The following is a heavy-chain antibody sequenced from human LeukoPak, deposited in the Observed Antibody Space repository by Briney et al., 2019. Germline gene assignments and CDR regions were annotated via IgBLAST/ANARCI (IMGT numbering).Heavy chain of an antibody. Sequence: ASVKVSCKASGYTFTSYGISWVRQAPGQGLEWMGWISAYNGNTNYAQKLQGRVTMTTDTSTSTAYMELRSLRSDDTAVYYCARDYRGYNYGPYYYYYGMDVWGQGTTVTVSS. CDR1: GYTFTSYG. V-gene: IGHV1-18*01. CDR2: ISAYNGNT. D-gene: IGHD5-18*01. J-gene: IGHJ6*02. CDR3: ARDYRGYNYGPYYYYYGMDV.